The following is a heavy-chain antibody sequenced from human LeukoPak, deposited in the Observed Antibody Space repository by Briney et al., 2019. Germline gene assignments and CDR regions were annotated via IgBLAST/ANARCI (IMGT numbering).Heavy chain of an antibody. CDR2: ISGSGGST. J-gene: IGHJ4*02. Sequence: GGSLRLSCAASGFTFSDYYMSWIRQAPGKGLEWVSAISGSGGSTYYADSVKGRFTISRDNSKNTLYLQMNSLRAEDTAEYYCARSGYSYGRFDYWGQGTLVTVSS. D-gene: IGHD5-18*01. CDR1: GFTFSDYY. V-gene: IGHV3-23*01. CDR3: ARSGYSYGRFDY.